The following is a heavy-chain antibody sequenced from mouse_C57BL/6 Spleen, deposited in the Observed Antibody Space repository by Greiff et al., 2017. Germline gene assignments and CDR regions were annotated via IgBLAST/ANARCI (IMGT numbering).Heavy chain of an antibody. CDR3: ARITGDWYFDV. D-gene: IGHD4-1*01. Sequence: EVQRVESGGGLVQPGGSLSLSCAASGFTFTDYYMSWVRQPPGKALEWLGFIRNKANGYTTEYSASVKGRFTISRDNSQSILYLQMNALRAEDSATYYCARITGDWYFDVWGTGTTVTVSS. J-gene: IGHJ1*03. CDR2: IRNKANGYTT. V-gene: IGHV7-3*01. CDR1: GFTFTDYY.